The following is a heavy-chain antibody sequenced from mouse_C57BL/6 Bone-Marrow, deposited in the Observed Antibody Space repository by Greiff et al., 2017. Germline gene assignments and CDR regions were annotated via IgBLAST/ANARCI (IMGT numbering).Heavy chain of an antibody. D-gene: IGHD4-1*01. CDR3: ARKLLTGTSYFDY. CDR2: ISSGGSYT. J-gene: IGHJ2*01. V-gene: IGHV5-6*01. Sequence: EVKLVESGGDLVKPGGSLKLSCAASGFTFSSYGMSWVRQTPDKRLEWVATISSGGSYTYYPDSVKGRFTISRDNAKNTLYLQMSSLKSEDTAMYYCARKLLTGTSYFDYWGQGTTLTVSS. CDR1: GFTFSSYG.